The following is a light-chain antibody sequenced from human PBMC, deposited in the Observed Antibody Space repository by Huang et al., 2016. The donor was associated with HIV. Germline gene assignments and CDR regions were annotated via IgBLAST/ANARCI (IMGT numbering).Light chain of an antibody. J-gene: IGKJ2*01. Sequence: ERVLTQSPGTLSVSPGERVTLSCRTSQGVGNNLAWYQLKPGQAPRPLIYEASIRATDIPARFSGGGSEIDFTLTISGLRSEDSALYYCQQYNEWPRTFGQGTKVEIK. CDR2: EAS. CDR1: QGVGNN. V-gene: IGKV3-15*01. CDR3: QQYNEWPRT.